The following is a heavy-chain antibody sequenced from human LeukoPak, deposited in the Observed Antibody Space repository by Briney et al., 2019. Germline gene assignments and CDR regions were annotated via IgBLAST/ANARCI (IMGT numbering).Heavy chain of an antibody. J-gene: IGHJ4*02. CDR2: IKQDGSEK. V-gene: IGHV3-7*01. CDR1: GFTFSPYW. D-gene: IGHD6-13*01. Sequence: GGSLRLSCAASGFTFSPYWMSWVRQAPGKGLEWVANIKQDGSEKYYVDSVKGRFTISRDNAKNSLYLQMNSLRAEDTAMYYCAIDSAGNDYWGQGTLVTVSS. CDR3: AIDSAGNDY.